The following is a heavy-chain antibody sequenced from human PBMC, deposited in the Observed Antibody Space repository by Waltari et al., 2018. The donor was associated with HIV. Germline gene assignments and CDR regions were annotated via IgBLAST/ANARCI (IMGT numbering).Heavy chain of an antibody. V-gene: IGHV5-51*01. CDR1: GYNFPTYW. CDR3: ARGLPKQWLAYFDY. D-gene: IGHD6-19*01. CDR2: IHPGDADT. Sequence: EVQLVQSGAEVKKPGESLKISCKSSGYNFPTYWIGWVRQMPGKGLEWMGIIHPGDADTRYSPSFQGQVTISADKSISTAFLQWSSLKASDTAMYYCARGLPKQWLAYFDYWGQGTLVTVSS. J-gene: IGHJ4*02.